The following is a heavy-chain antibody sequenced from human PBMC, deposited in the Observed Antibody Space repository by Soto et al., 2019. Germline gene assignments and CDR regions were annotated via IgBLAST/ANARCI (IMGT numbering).Heavy chain of an antibody. J-gene: IGHJ3*02. D-gene: IGHD3-16*02. CDR3: ARGGGYRSGGKDAFDI. CDR1: GYTFTTYD. V-gene: IGHV1-8*01. CDR2: MNPNSGNT. Sequence: QVQLVQSGAEVKKPGASVKVSCKASGYTFTTYDINWVRQATGQGLEWMGWMNPNSGNTGYAQKFQDRVTMTRNTSINTAYMELSSLRAEDTAVYYCARGGGYRSGGKDAFDIWGQGTMVTVSS.